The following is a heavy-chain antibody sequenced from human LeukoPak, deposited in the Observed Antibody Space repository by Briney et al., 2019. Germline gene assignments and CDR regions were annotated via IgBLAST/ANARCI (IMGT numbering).Heavy chain of an antibody. CDR2: IYKTGET. D-gene: IGHD3-10*01. Sequence: PGGSLRLSCVASGFTLHSYDMHWVRQTTGESLEWVSIIYKTGETYYPGSVKGRFTISRDSAKNSLYLQMNSLRAGDTAVYYCAREMSGSNDAFDIWGQGTMVTVSS. J-gene: IGHJ3*02. V-gene: IGHV3-13*01. CDR3: AREMSGSNDAFDI. CDR1: GFTLHSYD.